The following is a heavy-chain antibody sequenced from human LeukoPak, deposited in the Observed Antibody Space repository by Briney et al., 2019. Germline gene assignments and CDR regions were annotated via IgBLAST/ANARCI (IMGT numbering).Heavy chain of an antibody. V-gene: IGHV4-61*02. CDR1: GGSISSGSYY. CDR2: IYTSGST. D-gene: IGHD1-26*01. Sequence: SETLSLTCTVSGGSISSGSYYWSWIRQPAGKGLEWIGRIYTSGSTNYNPSLKSRVTISVDTSKNQFSLKLSSVTAADTAVYYCARAVTPWGGSYFSNAFDIWGQGTMVTVSS. CDR3: ARAVTPWGGSYFSNAFDI. J-gene: IGHJ3*02.